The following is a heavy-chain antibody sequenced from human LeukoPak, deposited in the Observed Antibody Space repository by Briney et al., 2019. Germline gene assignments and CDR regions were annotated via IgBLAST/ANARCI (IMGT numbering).Heavy chain of an antibody. CDR2: INSDGSST. Sequence: GGSLRLSCAASGFTFSSYWMHWVRHAPGKGLMWVSRINSDGSSTSYADSVKGRFTISRDNAKNTLYLQMNSLRAEDTAVYYCAKEKITMVRGVIMGFNYWGQGTLVTVSS. V-gene: IGHV3-74*01. D-gene: IGHD3-10*01. CDR1: GFTFSSYW. J-gene: IGHJ4*02. CDR3: AKEKITMVRGVIMGFNY.